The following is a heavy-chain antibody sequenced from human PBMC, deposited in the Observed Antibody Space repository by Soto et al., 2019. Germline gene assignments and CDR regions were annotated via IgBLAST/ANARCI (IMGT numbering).Heavy chain of an antibody. CDR1: GFTLSDYY. Sequence: PGGSLRLSCAASGFTLSDYYMSWIRQAPGKGLEWVSYISSSGSTIYYADSVKGRFTISRDNAKNSLYLQMNSLRAEDTAVYYCAREQINTNELYGMDVWGQGTTVTVSS. CDR3: AREQINTNELYGMDV. J-gene: IGHJ6*02. V-gene: IGHV3-11*01. D-gene: IGHD1-7*01. CDR2: ISSSGSTI.